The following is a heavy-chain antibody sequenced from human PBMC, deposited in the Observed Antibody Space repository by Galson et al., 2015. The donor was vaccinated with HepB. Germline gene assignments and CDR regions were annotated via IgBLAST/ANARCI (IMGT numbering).Heavy chain of an antibody. D-gene: IGHD5-18*01. CDR2: ISYDGSNK. Sequence: LRPSCAASGFTFSSYGMHWVRQAPGKGLEWVAVISYDGSNKYYADSVKGRFTISRDNSKNTLYLQMNSLRAEDTAVYYCAKAPREDTAMVIYWGQGTLVTVSS. CDR3: AKAPREDTAMVIY. J-gene: IGHJ4*02. CDR1: GFTFSSYG. V-gene: IGHV3-30*18.